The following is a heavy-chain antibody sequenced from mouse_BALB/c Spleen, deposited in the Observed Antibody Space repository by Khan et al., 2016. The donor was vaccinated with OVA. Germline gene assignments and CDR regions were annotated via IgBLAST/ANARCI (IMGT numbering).Heavy chain of an antibody. Sequence: VRLQQSGPELMKPGASVNISCKASGYSFTSYYIHWVKQSHGKSLEWIGYIDPFNGGTDYNQKFKGKATLTVDNAYNTAYMHLSSLTSEDSAVYYYARGTFDYWGQGTLVTVSA. CDR2: IDPFNGGT. V-gene: IGHV1S135*01. CDR1: GYSFTSYY. D-gene: IGHD3-3*01. J-gene: IGHJ3*01. CDR3: ARGTFDY.